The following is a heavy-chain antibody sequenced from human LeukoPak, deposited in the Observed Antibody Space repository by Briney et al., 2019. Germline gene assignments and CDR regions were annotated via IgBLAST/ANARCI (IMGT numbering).Heavy chain of an antibody. CDR2: INHSGST. CDR3: ARTVAGTHWYFDL. Sequence: PSETLSLTCTVSGGSIRSYYWSWIRRPPGKGLEWIGEINHSGSTNYNPSLKSRVTISVDTSKNQFSLKLSSVTAADTAVYYCARTVAGTHWYFDLWGRGTLVTVSS. D-gene: IGHD6-19*01. V-gene: IGHV4-34*01. J-gene: IGHJ2*01. CDR1: GGSIRSYY.